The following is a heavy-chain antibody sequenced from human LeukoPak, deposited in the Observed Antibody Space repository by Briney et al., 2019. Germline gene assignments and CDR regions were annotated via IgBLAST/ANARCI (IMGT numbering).Heavy chain of an antibody. CDR3: ARDLASLFYGSGSYYNYYYYGMDV. J-gene: IGHJ6*02. CDR2: ITGTHAT. CDR1: GFTFSASP. V-gene: IGHV3-73*01. D-gene: IGHD3-10*01. Sequence: GGSLKLSCTASGFTFSASPIHWVRQASGKGLEWVGRITGTHATAYAASVKGRFTISKDDSKSTTYLQMNSLRAEDTAVYYCARDLASLFYGSGSYYNYYYYGMDVWGQGTTVTVSS.